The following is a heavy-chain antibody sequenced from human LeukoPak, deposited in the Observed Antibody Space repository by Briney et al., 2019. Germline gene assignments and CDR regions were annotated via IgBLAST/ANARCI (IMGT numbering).Heavy chain of an antibody. D-gene: IGHD1-26*01. CDR3: TRDPIVGATWEPDAFDI. CDR1: GFTFGDYA. Sequence: AGGSLRLSCTASGFTFGDYAMSWFRQAPGKGLEWVGFIRSKAYGGTTEYAASVKGRFTISRDDSKSIAYLQMNSLKTEDTAVYYCTRDPIVGATWEPDAFDIWGQGTMVTVSS. V-gene: IGHV3-49*03. J-gene: IGHJ3*02. CDR2: IRSKAYGGTT.